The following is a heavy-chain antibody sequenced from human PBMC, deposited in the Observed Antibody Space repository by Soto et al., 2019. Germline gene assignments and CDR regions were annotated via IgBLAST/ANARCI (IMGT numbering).Heavy chain of an antibody. CDR3: AREGYYDSSGYQYGMDA. CDR2: ISAYNGNT. CDR1: GYTFTSYG. D-gene: IGHD3-22*01. V-gene: IGHV1-18*01. Sequence: QVQLVQSGSEVKKPGASVKVSCKASGYTFTSYGISWVRQAPGQGLEWMGWISAYNGNTNYAQKLQGRVTMTTDTSTSTAYMELRSLRSDDTAVYYCAREGYYDSSGYQYGMDAWGQGTTVTVSS. J-gene: IGHJ6*02.